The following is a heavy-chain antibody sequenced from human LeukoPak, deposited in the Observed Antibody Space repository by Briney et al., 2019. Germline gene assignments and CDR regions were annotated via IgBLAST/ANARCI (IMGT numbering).Heavy chain of an antibody. CDR1: GFTFSSYW. CDR2: ISSSSSYI. V-gene: IGHV3-21*01. D-gene: IGHD2-2*01. CDR3: AREWPYCSSTSCYGYYYGMDV. Sequence: GGSLRLSCAASGFTFSSYWMSWVRQAPGKGLEWVSSISSSSSYIYYADSVKGRFTISRDNAKNSLYLQMNSLRAEDTAVYYCAREWPYCSSTSCYGYYYGMDVWGQGTTVTVSS. J-gene: IGHJ6*02.